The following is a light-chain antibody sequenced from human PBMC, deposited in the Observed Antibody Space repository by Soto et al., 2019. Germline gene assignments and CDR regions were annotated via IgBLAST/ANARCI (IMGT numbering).Light chain of an antibody. CDR2: GDN. V-gene: IGLV1-44*01. CDR3: AAWDDRLNGYV. CDR1: RSNIESNA. J-gene: IGLJ1*01. Sequence: QSVLAQPPSASGTPGQRVTISCSGSRSNIESNAVNWYQQLPGAAPKLLIYGDNQRPSGVPDRFSGSKSGTSASLAISGLQSDDEADYYCAAWDDRLNGYVFGSGTKVDRP.